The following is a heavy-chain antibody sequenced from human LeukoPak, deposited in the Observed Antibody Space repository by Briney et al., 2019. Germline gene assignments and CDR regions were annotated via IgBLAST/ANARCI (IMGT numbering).Heavy chain of an antibody. J-gene: IGHJ4*02. V-gene: IGHV3-48*02. CDR1: GVTFSSYS. CDR2: ISITSSTI. CDR3: ARDVRFYFDN. Sequence: PVGSLRLSCVASGVTFSSYSMSWVREAPGEGLEWVSYISITSSTIYYADSVKGRFTISRDNAKNSLSLQMNSLRHEDTAVYYCARDVRFYFDNWGQGTLVTVSS.